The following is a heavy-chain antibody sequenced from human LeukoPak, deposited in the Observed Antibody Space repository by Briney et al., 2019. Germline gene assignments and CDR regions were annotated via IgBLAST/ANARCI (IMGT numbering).Heavy chain of an antibody. D-gene: IGHD6-19*01. J-gene: IGHJ4*02. Sequence: GGSLRLSCAASGFTFSSYAMGWVRQAPGKGLEWVSAISGSGGSTYYANSVKGRFTISRDNSMNTLYLQMNSLRAEDTAVYYCAKFDSSGWYYFDYWGQGTLVTVSS. CDR3: AKFDSSGWYYFDY. CDR2: ISGSGGST. CDR1: GFTFSSYA. V-gene: IGHV3-23*01.